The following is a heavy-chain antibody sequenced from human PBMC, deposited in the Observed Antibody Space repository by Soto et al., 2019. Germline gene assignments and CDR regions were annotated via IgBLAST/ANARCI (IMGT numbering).Heavy chain of an antibody. Sequence: PSETLSLTCTVSGGSISSYYWSWIRQPPGKGLEWIGHIYYSGSTNYNPSLKSRVTISVDTSKNQFSLKLSSVTAADTAVYYCARVRSGYYYMDVWGKGTTVTV. J-gene: IGHJ6*03. CDR2: IYYSGST. D-gene: IGHD3-10*01. V-gene: IGHV4-59*01. CDR3: ARVRSGYYYMDV. CDR1: GGSISSYY.